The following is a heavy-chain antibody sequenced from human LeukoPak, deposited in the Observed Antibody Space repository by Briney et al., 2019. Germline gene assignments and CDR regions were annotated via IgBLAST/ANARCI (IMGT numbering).Heavy chain of an antibody. D-gene: IGHD1-1*01. V-gene: IGHV1-2*02. CDR3: ARDGYNWRKSWDDAFDI. CDR1: GYTFTGYY. CDR2: INPNSGGT. Sequence: EASVKVSCKASGYTFTGYYMHWVRQAPGQGLEWMGWINPNSGGTNYAQKFQGRVTMTRDTSISTAYMELSRLRSDDTAVYYCARDGYNWRKSWDDAFDIWGQGTMVTVSS. J-gene: IGHJ3*02.